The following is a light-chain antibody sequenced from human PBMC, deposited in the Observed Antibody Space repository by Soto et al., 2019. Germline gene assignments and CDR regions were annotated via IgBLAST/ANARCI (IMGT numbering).Light chain of an antibody. CDR2: DVS. Sequence: QSVLTQPASVSGSPGQSITISCTGISSDVGGYNYVSWYQQHPGKAPQLIIYDVSYRPSGVSNRFSGSKSGNAASLTISGLQAEDEADYYCSLYTSSLYLFGGGTKLTVL. J-gene: IGLJ2*01. CDR3: SLYTSSLYL. V-gene: IGLV2-14*03. CDR1: SSDVGGYNY.